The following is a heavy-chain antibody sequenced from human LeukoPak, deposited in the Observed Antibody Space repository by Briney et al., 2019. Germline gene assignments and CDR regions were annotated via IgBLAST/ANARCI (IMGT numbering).Heavy chain of an antibody. Sequence: ASVKVSCKASGYTFTSYGISWVRQAPGQGLEWMGWISAYNGNTNCAQKLQGRVTMTTDTSTSTAYMELRSLRSDDTAVYYCARGRRITIFGVVIQNYYYYGMDVWGQGTTVTVSS. J-gene: IGHJ6*02. V-gene: IGHV1-18*01. CDR2: ISAYNGNT. CDR1: GYTFTSYG. CDR3: ARGRRITIFGVVIQNYYYYGMDV. D-gene: IGHD3-3*01.